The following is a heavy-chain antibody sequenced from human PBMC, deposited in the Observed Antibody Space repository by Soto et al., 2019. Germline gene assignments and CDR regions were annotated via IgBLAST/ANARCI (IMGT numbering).Heavy chain of an antibody. CDR2: VSHDGRNT. Sequence: VQLVESGGGVVQPGRSLRLSCAASGFTFSDYAMHWVRQAPGKGLEWVAVVSHDGRNTHYADSVKGRFNISRDSSKNTVSLEMTSLRAEDTAVYYCAMGGRQWLFTSDFNYCGQGALVTVSS. J-gene: IGHJ4*02. V-gene: IGHV3-30*03. D-gene: IGHD6-19*01. CDR3: AMGGRQWLFTSDFNY. CDR1: GFTFSDYA.